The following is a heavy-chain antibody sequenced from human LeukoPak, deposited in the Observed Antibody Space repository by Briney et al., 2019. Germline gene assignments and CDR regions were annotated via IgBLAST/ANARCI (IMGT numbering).Heavy chain of an antibody. CDR1: GYSISSGYY. CDR3: ARSGYYDFWSDYSHYFDY. V-gene: IGHV4-38-2*01. Sequence: SETLSLTCAVSGYSISSGYYWGWIRQPPGKGLEWIGSIYHSGSTYYNPSLKSRVTISVDTSKNQFSLKLSSVTAADTAVYYCARSGYYDFWSDYSHYFDYWGQGTLVTVSS. D-gene: IGHD3-3*01. J-gene: IGHJ4*02. CDR2: IYHSGST.